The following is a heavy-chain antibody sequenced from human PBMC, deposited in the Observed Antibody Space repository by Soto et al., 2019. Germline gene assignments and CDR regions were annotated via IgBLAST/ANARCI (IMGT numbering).Heavy chain of an antibody. V-gene: IGHV3-23*01. Sequence: GGSLRLSCAASGFTFSSYAMTWVRQAPGNGLEWVSAISGSGSSPFYADSVKGRFTTSSDNSKNTLYLQMNSLRAEDTAVYYCAKAVVGRYFDWYKTPADYWGQGTLVTVSS. CDR1: GFTFSSYA. CDR2: ISGSGSSP. J-gene: IGHJ4*02. D-gene: IGHD3-9*01. CDR3: AKAVVGRYFDWYKTPADY.